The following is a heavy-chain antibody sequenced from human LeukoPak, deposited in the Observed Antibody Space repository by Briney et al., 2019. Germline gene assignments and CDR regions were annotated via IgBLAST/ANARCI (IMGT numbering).Heavy chain of an antibody. J-gene: IGHJ4*02. V-gene: IGHV1-18*01. CDR2: ISAYNGNT. Sequence: ASVKVSCKASGYTFTSYGISWVRQTPGQGLEWIGCISAYNGNTNYAQKHQGRVTMTTDTSTSTAYMELRSLRSDDTAVYYCARVVTMVRGVMNYWGQGTLVTVSS. D-gene: IGHD3-10*01. CDR3: ARVVTMVRGVMNY. CDR1: GYTFTSYG.